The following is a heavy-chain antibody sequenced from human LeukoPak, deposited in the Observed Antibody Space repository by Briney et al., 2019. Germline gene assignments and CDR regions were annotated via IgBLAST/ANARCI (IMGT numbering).Heavy chain of an antibody. CDR2: ISSSSSYI. J-gene: IGHJ4*02. D-gene: IGHD1-14*01. CDR1: GFTFSSYS. CDR3: TKDPVGTTDFDS. Sequence: GGSLRLSCAASGFTFSSYSMNWVRQAPGKGLEWVSSISSSSSYIYYADSVKGRFTISRDNSKNTLYLQMSSLRAEDTAIYYCTKDPVGTTDFDSWGQGTLVTVSS. V-gene: IGHV3-21*04.